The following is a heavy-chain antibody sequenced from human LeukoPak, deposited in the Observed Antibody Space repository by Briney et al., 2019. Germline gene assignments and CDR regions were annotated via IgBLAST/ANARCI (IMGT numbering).Heavy chain of an antibody. D-gene: IGHD1-1*01. CDR2: IYYDGSNI. J-gene: IGHJ4*02. CDR1: EFTFTTYG. V-gene: IGHV3-33*01. Sequence: PGGSLRLSCAASEFTFTTYGMHWDRQAPVKGLEWVAFIYYDGSNIYYADYVKGRFTISRDISKNTLYLQMDSLRAEDTAIYYCARDWKTNSFDYWGQGTLVTVSS. CDR3: ARDWKTNSFDY.